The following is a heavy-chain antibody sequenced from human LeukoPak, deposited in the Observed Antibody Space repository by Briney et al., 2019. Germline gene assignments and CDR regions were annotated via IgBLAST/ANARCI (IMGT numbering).Heavy chain of an antibody. CDR2: ISYDGNNK. Sequence: GGSLRLSCAASGFTFSSYAMHWVRQAPGKGLEWVAVISYDGNNKYYADSVKGRFTISRDNSKNTLYLQMNSLRPEDTAVYYYARVLPLQYYDGSGCYDYWGQGTLVTVSS. J-gene: IGHJ4*02. V-gene: IGHV3-30-3*01. CDR3: ARVLPLQYYDGSGCYDY. CDR1: GFTFSSYA. D-gene: IGHD3-22*01.